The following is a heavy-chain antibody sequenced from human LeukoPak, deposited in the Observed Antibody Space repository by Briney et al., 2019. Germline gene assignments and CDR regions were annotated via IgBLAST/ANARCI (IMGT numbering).Heavy chain of an antibody. J-gene: IGHJ4*02. Sequence: GGSLRLSCAASGFTVSSNYMSWVRQAPGKGLEWVSYISSSSSTIYYADSVKGRFSISRDNAKNSLYLQMNSLRDEDTAVYYCARERPLTTGPRDPFDYWGQGTLVTVSS. D-gene: IGHD1-1*01. CDR3: ARERPLTTGPRDPFDY. V-gene: IGHV3-48*02. CDR2: ISSSSSTI. CDR1: GFTVSSNY.